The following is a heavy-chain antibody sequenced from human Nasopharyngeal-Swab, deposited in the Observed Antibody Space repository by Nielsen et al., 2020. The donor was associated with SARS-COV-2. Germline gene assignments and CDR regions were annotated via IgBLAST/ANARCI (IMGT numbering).Heavy chain of an antibody. V-gene: IGHV3-23*01. D-gene: IGHD1-26*01. J-gene: IGHJ4*02. Sequence: GGSLRLSCAASGFSFSEYAFHWVRQAPGKGLEWVSVISGDGESTHYADSVKGRFSISRVDSRETVYLQMDSLRAEDTAVYYCAKDPSFVGSLQFDQWGRGTLVTVSS. CDR2: ISGDGEST. CDR3: AKDPSFVGSLQFDQ. CDR1: GFSFSEYA.